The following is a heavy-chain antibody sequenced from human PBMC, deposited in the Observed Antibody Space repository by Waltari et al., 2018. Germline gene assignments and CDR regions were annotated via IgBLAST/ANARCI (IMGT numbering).Heavy chain of an antibody. J-gene: IGHJ4*02. CDR1: GYTFTSYA. CDR3: ARGLVDTAMVTAAAAPIDY. Sequence: QVQLVQSGAEVKKPGASVKVSCKASGYTFTSYAMHWVRQAPGQRLEWMGWINAGNGNTKYSQKFQGRVTITRDTSASTAYMELSSLRSEDTAVYYCARGLVDTAMVTAAAAPIDYWGQGTLVTVSS. CDR2: INAGNGNT. D-gene: IGHD5-18*01. V-gene: IGHV1-3*01.